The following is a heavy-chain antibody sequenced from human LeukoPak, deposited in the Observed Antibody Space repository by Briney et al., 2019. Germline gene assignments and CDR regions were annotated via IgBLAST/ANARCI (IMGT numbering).Heavy chain of an antibody. D-gene: IGHD4-17*01. J-gene: IGHJ3*02. CDR1: GFTFSSYS. CDR3: ARGPDYGDSGLAFDI. Sequence: GGSLRLSCAASGFTFSSYSMNWVRQAPGKGLEWVSSISSSSSYIYYADSVKGRFTISRDNSKNTLYLQMNSLRAEDTAVYYCARGPDYGDSGLAFDIWGQGTMVTVSS. V-gene: IGHV3-21*04. CDR2: ISSSSSYI.